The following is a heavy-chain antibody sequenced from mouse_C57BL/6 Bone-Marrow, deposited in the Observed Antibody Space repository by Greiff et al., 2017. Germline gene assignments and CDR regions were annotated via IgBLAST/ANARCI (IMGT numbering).Heavy chain of an antibody. CDR3: SQLGWFAY. CDR2: IYPGSGNT. J-gene: IGHJ3*01. D-gene: IGHD4-1*02. CDR1: GYSFTSYY. V-gene: IGHV1-66*01. Sequence: LVKPGASVKISCKASGYSFTSYYIHWVKQRPGQGLEWIGWIYPGSGNTKYNEKFKGKATLTADTSSSTAYMQLSSLTSEDSAVYYCSQLGWFAYWGQGTLVTVSA.